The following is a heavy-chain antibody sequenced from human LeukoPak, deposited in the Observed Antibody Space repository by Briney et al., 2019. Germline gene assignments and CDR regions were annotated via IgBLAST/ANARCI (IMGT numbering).Heavy chain of an antibody. CDR3: AGVVRGEGYFDY. J-gene: IGHJ4*02. CDR1: GGSISSGGYY. V-gene: IGHV4-31*03. D-gene: IGHD3-10*01. Sequence: PSQTLSLTCTVSGGSISSGGYYWSWIRQHPGKGLEWIGYIFYSGNTYYNPSLKSRVTISVDTSKNQFSLKLSSVTAADTAVYYCAGVVRGEGYFDYWGQGTLVTVSS. CDR2: IFYSGNT.